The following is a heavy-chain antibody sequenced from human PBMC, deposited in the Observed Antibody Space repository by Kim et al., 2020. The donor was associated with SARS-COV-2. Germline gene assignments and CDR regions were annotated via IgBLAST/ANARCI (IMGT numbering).Heavy chain of an antibody. D-gene: IGHD2-21*02. V-gene: IGHV3-30*02. CDR3: AKIARAYCGGDCSEFDY. J-gene: IGHJ4*02. Sequence: SVKGRFPVSRDNSKNTLYLQMNSLRAEDTAVYYCAKIARAYCGGDCSEFDYWGQGTLVTVSS.